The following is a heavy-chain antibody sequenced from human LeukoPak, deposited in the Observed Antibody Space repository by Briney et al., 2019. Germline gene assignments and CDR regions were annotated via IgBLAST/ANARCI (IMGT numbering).Heavy chain of an antibody. J-gene: IGHJ4*02. V-gene: IGHV3-7*01. CDR2: IKQDGNEK. CDR1: GFTFTTYW. Sequence: GGSLRLSCAASGFTFTTYWMGWVRQAPGKGLEWVASIKQDGNEKYYVDSVKGRFTISRDNAKNSLYLQMNSLRAEDTAVYYCAKDSDDYYGSGSECDYWGQGTLVTVSS. CDR3: AKDSDDYYGSGSECDY. D-gene: IGHD3-10*01.